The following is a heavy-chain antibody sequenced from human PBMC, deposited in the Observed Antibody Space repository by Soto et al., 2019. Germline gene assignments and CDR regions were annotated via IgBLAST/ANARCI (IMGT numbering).Heavy chain of an antibody. CDR1: GFTFSSYA. V-gene: IGHV3-23*01. J-gene: IGHJ5*02. Sequence: EVQLLESGGGLVQPGWSLRLACAASGFTFSSYAMSWVRQAPGKGLEWVSAISGSGGSTDYADSVKGRFTISRDNSKNTLYLQMNSLRAEDTAVYYCAKDVEYYYGSGSYYWEHTWFDPWGQGTLVTVSS. D-gene: IGHD3-10*01. CDR2: ISGSGGST. CDR3: AKDVEYYYGSGSYYWEHTWFDP.